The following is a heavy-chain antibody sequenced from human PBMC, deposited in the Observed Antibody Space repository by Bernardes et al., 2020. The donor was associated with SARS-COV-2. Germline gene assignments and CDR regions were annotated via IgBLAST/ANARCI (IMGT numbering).Heavy chain of an antibody. CDR2: VNSAGTT. Sequence: GFRRLSGASSRFTSSTYAMSWFLPTPGKGLEWISAVNSAGTTYYADSVRGRFTAARDNSKNTLYLQMSSLRSEDTAVYYCARVVSGPHVGADAFAVWGRGTTVTVSS. CDR3: ARVVSGPHVGADAFAV. D-gene: IGHD2-21*02. J-gene: IGHJ3*01. V-gene: IGHV3-23*01. CDR1: RFTSSTYA.